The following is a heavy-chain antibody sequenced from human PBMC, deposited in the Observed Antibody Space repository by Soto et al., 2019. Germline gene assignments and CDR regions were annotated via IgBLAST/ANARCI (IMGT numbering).Heavy chain of an antibody. V-gene: IGHV2-26*01. Sequence: SGPTLVNPTETLTLTCTVSGFSLSNARMGVSWIRQPPGKALEWLAHIFSNDEKSYSTSLKSRLTISKDTSKSQVVLTMTNMDPVDTATYYCARSLVGVVPAAIRVIDGMDVWGQGTTVTVSS. CDR2: IFSNDEK. CDR3: ARSLVGVVPAAIRVIDGMDV. D-gene: IGHD2-2*01. CDR1: GFSLSNARMG. J-gene: IGHJ6*02.